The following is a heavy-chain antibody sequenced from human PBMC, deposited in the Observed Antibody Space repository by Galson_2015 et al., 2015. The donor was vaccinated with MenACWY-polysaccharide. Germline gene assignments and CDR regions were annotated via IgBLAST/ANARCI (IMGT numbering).Heavy chain of an antibody. CDR3: ARGYSAYD. V-gene: IGHV3-74*01. J-gene: IGHJ4*02. D-gene: IGHD5-12*01. CDR1: GFTFSTYW. Sequence: SLRLSCAASGFTFSTYWMHRVRQAPGKGLVWVSRIKSDGSSTNYADSVKGRFTISRDNAKNTLYLQMNSLRAEDTALYYCARGYSAYDWGQGTLVTASA. CDR2: IKSDGSST.